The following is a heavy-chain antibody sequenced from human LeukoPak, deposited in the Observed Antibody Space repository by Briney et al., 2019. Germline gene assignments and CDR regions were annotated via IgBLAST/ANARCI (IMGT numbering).Heavy chain of an antibody. D-gene: IGHD1-7*01. J-gene: IGHJ6*03. CDR2: ISGSGGST. CDR3: AKVGEDPGLELAVYYYYMDV. V-gene: IGHV3-23*01. CDR1: GFTFSGYA. Sequence: PGGSLRLSCAASGFTFSGYAMSWVRQAPGKGLEWVSAISGSGGSTYYADSVKGRFTISRDNSKNTLYLQMNSLRAEDTAVYYCAKVGEDPGLELAVYYYYMDVWGKGTTVTVSS.